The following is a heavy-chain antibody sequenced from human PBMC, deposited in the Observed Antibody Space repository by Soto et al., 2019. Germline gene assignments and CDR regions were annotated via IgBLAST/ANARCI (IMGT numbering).Heavy chain of an antibody. CDR1: GFTFSSYG. CDR2: ISYDGSNK. Sequence: QVQLVEPGGGVVQPGRSLRLSCAASGFTFSSYGMHWVRQAPGKGLEWVAVISYDGSNKYYADSVKGRFTISRDNSKNTLYLQMNSLRAEDTAVYYCAKESMTTVTPPAGGIYYYYGMDVWGQGTTVTVSS. D-gene: IGHD4-17*01. V-gene: IGHV3-30*18. J-gene: IGHJ6*02. CDR3: AKESMTTVTPPAGGIYYYYGMDV.